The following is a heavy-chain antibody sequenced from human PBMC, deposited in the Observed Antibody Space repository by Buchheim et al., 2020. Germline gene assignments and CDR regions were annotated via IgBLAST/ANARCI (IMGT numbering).Heavy chain of an antibody. D-gene: IGHD1-26*01. CDR3: AKEPFIVGATGPFDY. Sequence: EVQLVESGGGLVQPGGSLRLSCAASGFTFSAHDMNWVRQAPGKGLEWVSYITPSGGRVTYADSVRGRFTVSRDNAKNLLYLQMSSLRDEDTGIYYCAKEPFIVGATGPFDYWGQGTL. J-gene: IGHJ4*02. CDR1: GFTFSAHD. CDR2: ITPSGGRV. V-gene: IGHV3-48*02.